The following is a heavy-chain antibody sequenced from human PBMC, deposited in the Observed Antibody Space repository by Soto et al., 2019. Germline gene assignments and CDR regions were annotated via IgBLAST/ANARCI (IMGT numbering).Heavy chain of an antibody. J-gene: IGHJ3*02. CDR2: IDSDGNTT. Sequence: GGSLRLSCAASGFTFSRYWMHWVRQAPGKGLVWVARIDSDGNTTTYADSVKGRFTISRDNAKNTLYLQMNSLRAEDTAVYYCARVWYSSSWFDSFDIWGQGTMVTVSS. D-gene: IGHD6-13*01. V-gene: IGHV3-74*01. CDR1: GFTFSRYW. CDR3: ARVWYSSSWFDSFDI.